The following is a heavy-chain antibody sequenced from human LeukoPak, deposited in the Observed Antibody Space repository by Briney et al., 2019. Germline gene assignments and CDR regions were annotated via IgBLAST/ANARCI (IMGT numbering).Heavy chain of an antibody. V-gene: IGHV3-33*06. CDR3: AKDERWYYYDSSGPTYYFDY. D-gene: IGHD3-22*01. CDR1: GFIFSSYG. CDR2: IWYDGSNK. J-gene: IGHJ4*02. Sequence: PGGSLRLSCAASGFIFSSYGMHWVRQAPGKGLEWVAVIWYDGSNKYYANSVKGRFTISRDNSKNTLYLQMNSLRAEDTAVYYCAKDERWYYYDSSGPTYYFDYWGQGTLVIVSS.